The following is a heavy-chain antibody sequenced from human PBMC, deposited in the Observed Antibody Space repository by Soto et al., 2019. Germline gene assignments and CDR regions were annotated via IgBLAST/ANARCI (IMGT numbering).Heavy chain of an antibody. CDR2: INSSGGST. CDR3: AREVTTVTRCFDY. J-gene: IGHJ4*02. D-gene: IGHD4-17*01. CDR1: GYTFTSYY. V-gene: IGHV1-46*01. Sequence: QVQLVQSGAEVKKPGASVKVSCKASGYTFTSYYMHWVRQAPGQGLEWLGIINSSGGSTDYAQKFQGRVTMTRDTPTSTVYMELSSLRSEDTAVYYCAREVTTVTRCFDYWGQGTLVTVSS.